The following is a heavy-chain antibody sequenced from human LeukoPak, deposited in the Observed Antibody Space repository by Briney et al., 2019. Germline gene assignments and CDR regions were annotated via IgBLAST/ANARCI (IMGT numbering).Heavy chain of an antibody. CDR2: IYPDDSDT. CDR1: GYRFNADW. CDR3: ARPNITYYYDSRGYDAFDV. D-gene: IGHD3-22*01. V-gene: IGHV5-51*01. Sequence: GESLKISCKGSGYRFNADWIAWVRQMRGKGLEWIGIIYPDDSDTRYSPSFQGQVTISADKSVRTAYLQWSSLKASDTAMYYCARPNITYYYDSRGYDAFDVWGQGTMVTVSS. J-gene: IGHJ3*01.